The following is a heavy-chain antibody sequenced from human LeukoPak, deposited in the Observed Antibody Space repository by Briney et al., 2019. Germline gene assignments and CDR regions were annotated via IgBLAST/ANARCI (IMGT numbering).Heavy chain of an antibody. Sequence: ASVKVSYKASGYTFTSYYMHWVRQAPGQGLEWMGIISPSGGSTSYAQKFQGRVTMTRDTSTSTVYMELSSLRSEDTAVYYCAREEGVWGETNWFDPWGQGTLVTVSS. CDR3: AREEGVWGETNWFDP. D-gene: IGHD3-16*01. CDR1: GYTFTSYY. J-gene: IGHJ5*02. V-gene: IGHV1-46*01. CDR2: ISPSGGST.